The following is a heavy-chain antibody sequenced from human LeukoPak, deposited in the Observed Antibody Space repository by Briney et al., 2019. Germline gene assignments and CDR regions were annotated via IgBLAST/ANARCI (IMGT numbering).Heavy chain of an antibody. Sequence: GGSLRLSCAASGFTFDDYGMSWVRHAPGKGLEWVSGINWNGGSTGYADSVKGRFTISRDNSKNTLYLQMNSLRAEDTAVYYCAKVFGGSGSYYYFDYWGQGTLVTVSS. CDR2: INWNGGST. J-gene: IGHJ4*02. CDR3: AKVFGGSGSYYYFDY. CDR1: GFTFDDYG. V-gene: IGHV3-20*04. D-gene: IGHD3-10*01.